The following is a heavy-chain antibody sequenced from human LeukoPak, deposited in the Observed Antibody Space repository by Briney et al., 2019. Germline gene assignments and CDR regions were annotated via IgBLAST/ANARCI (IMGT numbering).Heavy chain of an antibody. J-gene: IGHJ4*02. V-gene: IGHV1-69*04. D-gene: IGHD3-3*01. CDR3: ARNRADRGKIFGVVIREYYFDY. CDR2: IIPILGIA. Sequence: ASVKVSCKASGGTFSSYAISWVRQAPGQGLEWMGRIIPILGIANYAQKFQGRVTITADKSTSTAYMELSSLRSEDTAVYYCARNRADRGKIFGVVIREYYFDYWGQGTLVTVSS. CDR1: GGTFSSYA.